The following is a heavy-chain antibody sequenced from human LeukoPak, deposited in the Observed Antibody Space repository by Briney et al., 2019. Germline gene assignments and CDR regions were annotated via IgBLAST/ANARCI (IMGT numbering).Heavy chain of an antibody. CDR3: AKDQSPYCGGDCYPTFGY. D-gene: IGHD2-21*02. V-gene: IGHV3-30*18. J-gene: IGHJ4*02. Sequence: PGGSLRLSCAASGFTFSSYGMHWVRQAPGKGLEWVAVISYDGSNKYYADSVKGRFTISRDNSKNTLYLQMNSLRAEDTAVYYCAKDQSPYCGGDCYPTFGYWGQGTLVTVSS. CDR1: GFTFSSYG. CDR2: ISYDGSNK.